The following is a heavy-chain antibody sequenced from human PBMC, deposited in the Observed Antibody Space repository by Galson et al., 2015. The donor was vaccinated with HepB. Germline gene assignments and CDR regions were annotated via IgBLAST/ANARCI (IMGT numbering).Heavy chain of an antibody. Sequence: SVKVSCKASGGTFSSYTISWMRQAPGQGLEWMGRIIPILGIANYAQKFQGRVTITADKSTSTAYMELSSLRSEDTAVYYCASIPPHYYDSSGTPGGYWGQGTLVTVSS. J-gene: IGHJ4*02. D-gene: IGHD3-22*01. CDR1: GGTFSSYT. CDR2: IIPILGIA. V-gene: IGHV1-69*02. CDR3: ASIPPHYYDSSGTPGGY.